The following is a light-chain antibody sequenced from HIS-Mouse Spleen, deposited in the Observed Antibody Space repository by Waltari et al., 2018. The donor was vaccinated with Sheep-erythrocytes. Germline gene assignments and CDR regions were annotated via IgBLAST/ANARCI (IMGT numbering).Light chain of an antibody. V-gene: IGLV2-14*01. CDR3: SSYTSSSTPFV. CDR1: SSDVGGYNY. J-gene: IGLJ1*01. Sequence: LSCTGTSSDVGGYNYVSWYQQHPGKAPKLMIYEVSNRPSGVSNRFSGSKSGNTASLTISGLQAEDEADYYCSSYTSSSTPFVFGTGTKVTVL. CDR2: EVS.